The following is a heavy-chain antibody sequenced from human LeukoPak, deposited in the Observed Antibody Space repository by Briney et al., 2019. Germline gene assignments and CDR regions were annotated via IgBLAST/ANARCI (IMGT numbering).Heavy chain of an antibody. D-gene: IGHD3-22*01. CDR3: ARGSAYYDSSGYYYDY. CDR1: GFTFSSYE. CDR2: ISSSGSTI. J-gene: IGHJ4*02. Sequence: PGGSLRLSCAASGFTFSSYEMNWVRQAPGKGLEWVSYISSSGSTIYYADSVKGRFTISRDNAKNSLYLQMNSLRAEDTAVYYCARGSAYYDSSGYYYDYWGQGTLVTVSS. V-gene: IGHV3-48*03.